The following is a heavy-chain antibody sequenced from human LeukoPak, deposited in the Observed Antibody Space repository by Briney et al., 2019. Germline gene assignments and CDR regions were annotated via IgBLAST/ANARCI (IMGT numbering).Heavy chain of an antibody. V-gene: IGHV1-18*01. Sequence: GASVKVSCKASGYTFSSYDISWVRLAPGQGLEWMGRISAYNGNTDYAQKFQGRVTMTTDTSTSTAYMELRSLRSDDTAVYYCARDLGAMVPGYWGQGTLGTVSS. J-gene: IGHJ4*02. CDR3: ARDLGAMVPGY. CDR1: GYTFSSYD. D-gene: IGHD3-10*01. CDR2: ISAYNGNT.